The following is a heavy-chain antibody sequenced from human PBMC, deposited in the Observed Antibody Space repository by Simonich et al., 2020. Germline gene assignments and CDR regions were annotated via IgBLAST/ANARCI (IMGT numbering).Heavy chain of an antibody. J-gene: IGHJ4*02. Sequence: QVQLQESGPGLVKPSETLSLTCTVSGGSISSYYWSWIRQPPGKGLEWIGNIYYSGSTNSNPSLKSRVTISVDTSKNQFSLKLSSVTAADTAVYYCARQEYSSSSFDYWGQGTLVTVSS. CDR3: ARQEYSSSSFDY. D-gene: IGHD6-6*01. CDR1: GGSISSYY. V-gene: IGHV4-59*08. CDR2: IYYSGST.